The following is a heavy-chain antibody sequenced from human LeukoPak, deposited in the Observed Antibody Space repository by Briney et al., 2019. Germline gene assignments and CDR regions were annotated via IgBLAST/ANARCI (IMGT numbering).Heavy chain of an antibody. CDR1: GYTFTSYG. J-gene: IGHJ2*01. CDR3: ARGEGAAYCGGDCFNWYFDL. CDR2: ISAYNGNT. V-gene: IGHV1-18*01. Sequence: ASVKVSCKASGYTFTSYGISWVRQAPGQGLEWMGWISAYNGNTNYAQKLQGRVTMTTDTSTSTAYMELRSLRSDDTAVYYCARGEGAAYCGGDCFNWYFDLWGRGTLVTVSS. D-gene: IGHD2-21*01.